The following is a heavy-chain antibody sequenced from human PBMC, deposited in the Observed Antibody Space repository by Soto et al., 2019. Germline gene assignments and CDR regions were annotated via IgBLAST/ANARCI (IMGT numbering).Heavy chain of an antibody. CDR2: IKNKADGGTT. CDR3: TTDIWPYTGRDY. CDR1: GFAFSDAW. V-gene: IGHV3-15*01. J-gene: IGHJ4*02. Sequence: PGGSLRLSCAASGFAFSDAWMNWVRQVPGVGLEWVGRIKNKADGGTTDYAVAVRGSFIISRDDSKNMFYLQMNSLKIEDTAVYYCTTDIWPYTGRDYWGQGTLVTVSS. D-gene: IGHD5-12*01.